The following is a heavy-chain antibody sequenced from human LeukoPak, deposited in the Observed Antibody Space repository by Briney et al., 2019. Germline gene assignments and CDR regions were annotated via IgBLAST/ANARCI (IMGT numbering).Heavy chain of an antibody. CDR1: GGSISSYY. D-gene: IGHD3-10*01. CDR3: ARRRYYYGSGRLNYMDV. V-gene: IGHV4-4*07. Sequence: PSETLSLTCTVSGGSISSYYWSWIRQPAGKGLEWIGRIYTSGTTNYNPSLKSRVTMSVDTSKTQFSLKLSSVTAADTAVYYCARRRYYYGSGRLNYMDVWGKGTTVTISS. J-gene: IGHJ6*03. CDR2: IYTSGTT.